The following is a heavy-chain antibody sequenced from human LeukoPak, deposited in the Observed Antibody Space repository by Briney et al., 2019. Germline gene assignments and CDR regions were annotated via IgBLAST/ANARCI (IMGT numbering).Heavy chain of an antibody. CDR3: ARDSWSYCSSASSSCYKG. D-gene: IGHD2-2*01. V-gene: IGHV3-11*04. CDR1: GFTFSGYY. CDR2: ISESASAM. Sequence: PGGSLRLSCAASGFTFSGYYMGWIRQAPGKGLDWLSYISESASAMSYADSVKGRFTISRDNAENSLYLQMNSLRAEDTAVYYCARDSWSYCSSASSSCYKGWGQGTLVTVSS. J-gene: IGHJ4*02.